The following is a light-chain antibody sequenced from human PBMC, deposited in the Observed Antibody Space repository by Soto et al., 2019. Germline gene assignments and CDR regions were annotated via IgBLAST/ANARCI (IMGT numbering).Light chain of an antibody. CDR3: QSFDRSLSIWV. J-gene: IGLJ3*02. CDR1: RSNIGAGYA. V-gene: IGLV1-40*01. CDR2: NNN. Sequence: QSVLTQPPSVSGAPGQRVIIPCTGSRSNIGAGYAVHWYRRLPGSAPKLLISNNNNRPSGVPGRFSGSKSGTSASLAIAGLQAEDEADYYCQSFDRSLSIWVFGGGTKVTVL.